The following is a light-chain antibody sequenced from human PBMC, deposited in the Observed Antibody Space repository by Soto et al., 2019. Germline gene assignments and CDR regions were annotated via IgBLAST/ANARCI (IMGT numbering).Light chain of an antibody. J-gene: IGKJ5*01. CDR1: QGVTTN. CDR2: DVS. V-gene: IGKV3-15*01. Sequence: EIVLTQSPATLSVSPWERVTLSCRAGQGVTTNFAWYQQKSGQSPRLLIYDVSSRATGVTSRFSGTGSETDFTLTISGLKSEDSAIYFCKQYNNWPFSFGKGKRREIK. CDR3: KQYNNWPFS.